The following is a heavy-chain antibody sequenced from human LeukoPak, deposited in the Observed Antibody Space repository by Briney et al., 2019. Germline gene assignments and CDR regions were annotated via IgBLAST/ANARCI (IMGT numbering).Heavy chain of an antibody. CDR2: IYPGDSDT. V-gene: IGHV5-51*01. J-gene: IGHJ6*03. Sequence: GESLKISCKGSGYSFTSYWIGWVRQMPGKGLEWMGIIYPGDSDTRYSPSFQGQVTISADKSISTAYLQWSSLKASDTAMYYCARLWTADYYYYYMDVWGKGTTVTVS. CDR3: ARLWTADYYYYYMDV. D-gene: IGHD3/OR15-3a*01. CDR1: GYSFTSYW.